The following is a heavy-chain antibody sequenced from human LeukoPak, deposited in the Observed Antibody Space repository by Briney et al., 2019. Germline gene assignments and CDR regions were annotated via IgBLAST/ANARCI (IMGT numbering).Heavy chain of an antibody. Sequence: PSETLSLTCAVYGGSFSGYYWSWIRQPPGKGLEWIGEINHSGSTNYNPSLKSRVTISVYTSKNQFSLKLGSVTAADTAVYYCARGGTKTYYYDSSGYYYNWFDPWGQGTLVTVSS. CDR3: ARGGTKTYYYDSSGYYYNWFDP. V-gene: IGHV4-34*01. J-gene: IGHJ5*02. CDR1: GGSFSGYY. CDR2: INHSGST. D-gene: IGHD3-22*01.